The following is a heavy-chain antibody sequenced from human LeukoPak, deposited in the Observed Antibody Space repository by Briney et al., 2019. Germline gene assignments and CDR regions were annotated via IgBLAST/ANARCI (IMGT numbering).Heavy chain of an antibody. CDR1: GFTFSSYS. V-gene: IGHV3-21*01. D-gene: IGHD3-3*01. Sequence: GGSLRLSCAASGFTFSSYSMNWVRQAPGKGLEWVSSISSSSTYIYYAGSVKGRFTISRDNAKNSLFLQMNSLRAEDTAVYYCARDKGTEGLLPRGDWYFDLWGRGTLVTVSS. CDR2: ISSSSTYI. J-gene: IGHJ2*01. CDR3: ARDKGTEGLLPRGDWYFDL.